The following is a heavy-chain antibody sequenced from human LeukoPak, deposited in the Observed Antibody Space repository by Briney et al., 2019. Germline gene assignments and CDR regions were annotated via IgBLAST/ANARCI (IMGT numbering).Heavy chain of an antibody. D-gene: IGHD6-25*01. V-gene: IGHV4-4*07. CDR2: VYTSGST. CDR3: ARQDAAARLFDY. J-gene: IGHJ4*02. CDR1: GGSISGPY. Sequence: RPSETLSITCTVSGGSISGPYWSWIRQPAGKGLEWIGRVYTSGSTNYNPSLKGRVTMSVDTSKNQFSLKVSSVTAADTAVYYCARQDAAARLFDYWGQGTLVTVSS.